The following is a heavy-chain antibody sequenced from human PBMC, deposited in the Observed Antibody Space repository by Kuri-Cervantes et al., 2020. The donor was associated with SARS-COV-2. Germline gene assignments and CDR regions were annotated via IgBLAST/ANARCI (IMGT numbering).Heavy chain of an antibody. CDR1: GGTLSSYA. V-gene: IGHV1-69*04. CDR2: IIPILGTA. Sequence: SVKVSCKASGGTLSSYAISWVRQAPGQGLEWMGRIIPILGTANYAQKFQGRATITADKSTSTAYMELSSLKSEDTAVYYCARERGGGYYPHWGQGTLVTVSS. CDR3: ARERGGGYYPH. J-gene: IGHJ4*02. D-gene: IGHD3-22*01.